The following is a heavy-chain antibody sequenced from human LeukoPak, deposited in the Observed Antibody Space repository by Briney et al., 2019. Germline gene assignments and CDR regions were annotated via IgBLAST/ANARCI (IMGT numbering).Heavy chain of an antibody. D-gene: IGHD2-2*01. CDR2: INPNSGGT. CDR1: GYTFTGYY. Sequence: ASVKVSCKDSGYTFTGYYMHWVRQAPGQGLEWMGWINPNSGGTNYAQKSQGWVTMTRDTSISTAYMELSRLRSDDTAVYYCARERLSIVVVPAALPLDAFDIWGQGTMVTVSS. V-gene: IGHV1-2*04. CDR3: ARERLSIVVVPAALPLDAFDI. J-gene: IGHJ3*02.